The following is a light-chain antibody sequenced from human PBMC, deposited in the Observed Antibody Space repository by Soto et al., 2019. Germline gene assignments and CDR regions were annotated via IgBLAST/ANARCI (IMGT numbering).Light chain of an antibody. CDR2: EVT. CDR1: SNDVGGYNF. CDR3: ISYIPSTTTHWV. Sequence: QSALTQPRSVSGSPGQSVTISCTGTSNDVGGYNFVSWYQQHPGKAPKLMISEVTNRPSGISDRFSGSKSGDTASLTISGLQAEDEADYYCISYIPSTTTHWVFGGGTKLTVL. V-gene: IGLV2-11*01. J-gene: IGLJ3*02.